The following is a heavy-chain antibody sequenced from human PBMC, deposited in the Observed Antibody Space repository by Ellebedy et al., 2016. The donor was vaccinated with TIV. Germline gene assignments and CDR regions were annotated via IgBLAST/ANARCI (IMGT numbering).Heavy chain of an antibody. CDR3: AKDSGWEHEY. CDR2: IGGSGDT. D-gene: IGHD1/OR15-1a*01. Sequence: GESLKISCAAYGFDFSNNGMSWVRQAPGKGLEWVSGIGGSGDTYYADSVAGRFTISRDKSKNTLFRQMNSLRVEDTALYYCAKDSGWEHEYWGQGTLVTISS. CDR1: GFDFSNNG. J-gene: IGHJ4*02. V-gene: IGHV3-23*01.